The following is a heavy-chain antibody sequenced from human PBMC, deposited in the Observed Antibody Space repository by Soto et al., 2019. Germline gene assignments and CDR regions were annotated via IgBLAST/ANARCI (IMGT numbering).Heavy chain of an antibody. Sequence: PGGSLRLSCAASGFTFSSYGMHWVRQAPGKGLEWVAVIWYDGSNKYYADSVKGRFTISRDNSKNTLYLQMNSLRAEDTAVYYCASLLDYSNPLDYWGQGTLVTVSS. CDR2: IWYDGSNK. CDR1: GFTFSSYG. J-gene: IGHJ4*02. CDR3: ASLLDYSNPLDY. V-gene: IGHV3-33*01. D-gene: IGHD4-4*01.